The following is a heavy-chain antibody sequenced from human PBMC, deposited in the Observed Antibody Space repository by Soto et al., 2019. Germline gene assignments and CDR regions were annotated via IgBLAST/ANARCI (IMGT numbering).Heavy chain of an antibody. CDR1: GGSIGGFY. CDR3: ARDDGYNGYE. Sequence: PSETLSLTCTVSGGSIGGFYWSWIRHSPGRGLEWIGYIYYTGATSYNPSLQSRVNIALDTSKNQVSLSLTSVTAVDAAVYYCARDDGYNGYEWGQGILVTVLL. CDR2: IYYTGAT. D-gene: IGHD5-12*01. V-gene: IGHV4-4*08. J-gene: IGHJ4*02.